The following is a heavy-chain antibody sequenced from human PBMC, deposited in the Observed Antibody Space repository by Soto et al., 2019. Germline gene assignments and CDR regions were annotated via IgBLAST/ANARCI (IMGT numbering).Heavy chain of an antibody. V-gene: IGHV3-23*01. D-gene: IGHD2-2*02. CDR2: ISGSGGST. CDR1: GFTFSSYA. CDR3: AKDFVVPAAIDGLGVNWFDP. J-gene: IGHJ5*02. Sequence: EVQLLESGGGLVQPGGSLRLSCAASGFTFSSYAMSWVRQAPGKGLEWVSAISGSGGSTYYADSVKGRFTISRDNSKNTLYLQMNSLRAEDTAVYYCAKDFVVPAAIDGLGVNWFDPWGQGTLVTVSS.